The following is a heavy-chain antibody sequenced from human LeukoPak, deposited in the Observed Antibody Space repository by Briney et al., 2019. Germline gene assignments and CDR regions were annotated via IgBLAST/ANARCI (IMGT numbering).Heavy chain of an antibody. V-gene: IGHV3-7*01. CDR1: GFTFSNYW. J-gene: IGHJ5*02. CDR2: IRQDGSEK. Sequence: GGSLRLSCAASGFTFSNYWMSWVRQAPGKGLEWVANIRQDGSEKHYVDSVKGRFTMSRDNAKNSLYLQMNSLRAEDTAVYYCASQDGYKSTSISWFDPWGQGTLVTVSS. D-gene: IGHD5-24*01. CDR3: ASQDGYKSTSISWFDP.